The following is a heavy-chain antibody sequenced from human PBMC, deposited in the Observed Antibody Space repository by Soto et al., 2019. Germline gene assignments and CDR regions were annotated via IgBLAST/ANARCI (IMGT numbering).Heavy chain of an antibody. CDR1: GGSVSSGSYD. D-gene: IGHD7-27*01. J-gene: IGHJ4*02. CDR3: ARGPSGDRYFDS. Sequence: SETLSLTCTVSGGSVSSGSYDWSWIRQPPGKGLEWIGYIYYSRSTNYNPSLKSRVTISVDTSKNQFSLKLSSVTAADTAVYYCARGPSGDRYFDSWGQGTLVTVSS. V-gene: IGHV4-61*01. CDR2: IYYSRST.